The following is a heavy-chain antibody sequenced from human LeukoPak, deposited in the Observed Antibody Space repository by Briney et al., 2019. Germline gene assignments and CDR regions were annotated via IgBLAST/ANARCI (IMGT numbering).Heavy chain of an antibody. Sequence: GGSLRLSCAASGFTVSSYYMTWVRQAPGKGLEWGAGISYDGSNKYYADSVKGRFTISRDNSKNTLHLQMNSLRVEDTAVYYCAKEGGAATNYGMDVWGQGTTVTVSS. CDR3: AKEGGAATNYGMDV. J-gene: IGHJ6*02. CDR1: GFTVSSYY. V-gene: IGHV3-30*18. D-gene: IGHD1-26*01. CDR2: ISYDGSNK.